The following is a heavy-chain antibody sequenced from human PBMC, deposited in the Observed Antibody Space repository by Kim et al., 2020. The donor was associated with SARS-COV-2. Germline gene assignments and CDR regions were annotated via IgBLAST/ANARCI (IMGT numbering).Heavy chain of an antibody. Sequence: GGSLRLSCVASGLSFSKVWMSWVRQAPGKGLEWVGRIKSETEGGTTEYAAPVKGRFTISRDDSENTPYLQMISLKAEDTAVYYCSKYGTMGHFDYWGQGT. CDR3: SKYGTMGHFDY. CDR2: IKSETEGGTT. V-gene: IGHV3-15*01. CDR1: GLSFSKVW. D-gene: IGHD3-10*01. J-gene: IGHJ4*02.